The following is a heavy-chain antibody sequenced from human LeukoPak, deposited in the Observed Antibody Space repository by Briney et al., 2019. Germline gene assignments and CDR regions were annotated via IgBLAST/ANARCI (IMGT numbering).Heavy chain of an antibody. CDR3: AKDVSVSGFYEGSFDY. D-gene: IGHD6-19*01. CDR2: TSGSDGST. J-gene: IGHJ4*02. Sequence: GGSLRLSCEASGFTFRRYAMSWVRQAPGQGLEWVSATSGSDGSTYYADSVKGRFTISRDNSKNTLYLQMNSPRAEDTAVYYCAKDVSVSGFYEGSFDYWGQGTLVTVSS. V-gene: IGHV3-23*01. CDR1: GFTFRRYA.